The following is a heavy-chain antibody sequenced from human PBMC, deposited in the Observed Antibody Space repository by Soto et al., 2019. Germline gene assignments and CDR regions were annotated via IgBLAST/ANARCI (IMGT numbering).Heavy chain of an antibody. Sequence: QVQLVQSGAEVQKPGSSVKVSCKASGGTFSSYAISWVRQAPGQGLEWMGGIIPIFGTANYAQKFQGRVTITADESTSTAYMELSSLRSEDTAVYYCAREASSGYYYYYYGMDVWGQGTTVTVSS. D-gene: IGHD3-22*01. J-gene: IGHJ6*02. CDR3: AREASSGYYYYYYGMDV. CDR1: GGTFSSYA. V-gene: IGHV1-69*01. CDR2: IIPIFGTA.